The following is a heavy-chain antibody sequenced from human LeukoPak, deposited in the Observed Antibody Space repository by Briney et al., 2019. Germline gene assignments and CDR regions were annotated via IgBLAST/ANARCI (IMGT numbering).Heavy chain of an antibody. CDR1: GFTFSSYA. CDR3: ATLPGYYYGSGYDY. Sequence: PGGSLRLSCAASGFTFSSYAMSWVRQAPGKGLEWVSAISGSGGSTYYADSVKGRFTISRDNSKNTLYLQMNSLRAEDTAVYYCATLPGYYYGSGYDYWGRGTLVTVSS. J-gene: IGHJ4*02. CDR2: ISGSGGST. V-gene: IGHV3-23*01. D-gene: IGHD3-10*01.